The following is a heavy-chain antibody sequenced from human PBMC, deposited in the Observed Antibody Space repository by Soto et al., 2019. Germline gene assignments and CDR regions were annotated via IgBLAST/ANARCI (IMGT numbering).Heavy chain of an antibody. CDR3: AFGNLSYYFDF. V-gene: IGHV3-33*01. J-gene: IGHJ4*01. CDR2: IWYDGSDK. Sequence: QVQLVESGGGVVQPGRSLRLSCAASGFTFSGFGMHWVRQAPGKGLEWVAIIWYDGSDKYYADSVKGRFTISRDNSKNTLYLQMNSLRAEDTAVYHCAFGNLSYYFDFWGHGTPVTVSS. D-gene: IGHD3-16*01. CDR1: GFTFSGFG.